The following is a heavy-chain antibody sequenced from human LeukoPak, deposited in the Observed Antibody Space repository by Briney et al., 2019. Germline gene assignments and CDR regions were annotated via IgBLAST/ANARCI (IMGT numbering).Heavy chain of an antibody. CDR3: ARIFGSGSPRPKSHGMDV. Sequence: GGSLRLSCAASGFTFGSYAMSWVRQAPGKGLEWVSAISDNAYYRYYTDSVKGRFTVSRDSATSSLYLQMNSLRAEDTAVYYCARIFGSGSPRPKSHGMDVWGQGTTVIVSS. CDR2: ISDNAYYR. D-gene: IGHD3-10*01. J-gene: IGHJ6*02. V-gene: IGHV3-21*01. CDR1: GFTFGSYA.